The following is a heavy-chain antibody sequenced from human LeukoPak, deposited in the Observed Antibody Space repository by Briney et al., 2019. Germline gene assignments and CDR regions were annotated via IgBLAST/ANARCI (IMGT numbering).Heavy chain of an antibody. J-gene: IGHJ4*02. D-gene: IGHD3-3*01. CDR2: ISGSGGST. V-gene: IGHV3-23*01. CDR3: AKELDHFGFLEWLPLDY. Sequence: GGSLRLSCAASGFTFSSYAMSWVRQAPGKGLEWVSAISGSGGSTYYADSVKGRFTISRDNSKNTLYLQMNSLRAEDTAVYYCAKELDHFGFLEWLPLDYWGQGTLVTVSS. CDR1: GFTFSSYA.